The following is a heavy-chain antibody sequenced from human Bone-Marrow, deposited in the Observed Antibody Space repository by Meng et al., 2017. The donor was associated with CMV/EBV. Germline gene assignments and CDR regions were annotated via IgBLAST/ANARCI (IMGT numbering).Heavy chain of an antibody. Sequence: ASVKVSCKASGCTFTGYYMHWVRQAPGQGLEWMGWINPNSGGTNYAQKFQGRVTMTRDTSISTAYMELSRLRSDDTAVYYCASARVGATYYYYYGMDVWGQGTTVTVSS. CDR1: GCTFTGYY. J-gene: IGHJ6*02. CDR2: INPNSGGT. CDR3: ASARVGATYYYYYGMDV. D-gene: IGHD1-26*01. V-gene: IGHV1-2*02.